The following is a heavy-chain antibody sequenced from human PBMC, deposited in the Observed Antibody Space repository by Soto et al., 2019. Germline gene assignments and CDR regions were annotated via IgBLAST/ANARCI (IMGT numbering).Heavy chain of an antibody. D-gene: IGHD3-3*01. Sequence: GGSLRLSCAASGFTFSSYSMNWVRQAPGKGLEWVSSISSSSSYIYYADSVKGRFTISRDNAKNSLYLQMNSLRAEDTAVYYCARVALFGVVIDYWGQGTLVTVSS. J-gene: IGHJ4*02. V-gene: IGHV3-21*01. CDR3: ARVALFGVVIDY. CDR1: GFTFSSYS. CDR2: ISSSSSYI.